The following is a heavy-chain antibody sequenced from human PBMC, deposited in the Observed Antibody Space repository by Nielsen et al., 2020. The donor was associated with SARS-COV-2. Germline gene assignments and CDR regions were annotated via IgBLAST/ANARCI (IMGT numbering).Heavy chain of an antibody. CDR1: GFTFSSYA. Sequence: ESLKISCAASGFTFSSYAMSWVRQAPGKGLEWVSAISGSGGSTYYADSVKGRFTISRDNSKNTLYLQMNSLRAEDTAVYYCAKATTVTTSPIWGQGTMVTVSS. CDR3: AKATTVTTSPI. D-gene: IGHD4-17*01. CDR2: ISGSGGST. V-gene: IGHV3-23*01. J-gene: IGHJ3*02.